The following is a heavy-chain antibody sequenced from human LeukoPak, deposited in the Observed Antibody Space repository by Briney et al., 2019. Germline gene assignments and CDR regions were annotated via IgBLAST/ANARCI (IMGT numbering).Heavy chain of an antibody. D-gene: IGHD2-15*01. V-gene: IGHV3-53*01. CDR1: GFTVSSNY. CDR2: IYSGGST. CDR3: ARVDCSGGSCKGDYYYYGMDV. J-gene: IGHJ6*02. Sequence: PGGSLRLSRAASGFTVSSNYMSWVRQAPGKGLEWVSVIYSGGSTYYADSVKGRFTISRDNSKNTLYLQMNSLRAEDTAVYYCARVDCSGGSCKGDYYYYGMDVWGQGTTVTVSS.